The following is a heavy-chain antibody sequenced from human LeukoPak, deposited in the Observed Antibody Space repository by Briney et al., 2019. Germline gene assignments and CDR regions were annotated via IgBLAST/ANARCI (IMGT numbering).Heavy chain of an antibody. J-gene: IGHJ5*02. V-gene: IGHV3-53*01. D-gene: IGHD4-17*01. CDR2: IYSGNNT. Sequence: GGSLRLSCAASGFTFSSYEMNWVRQAPGKGLELVSVIYSGNNTYYADSVKGRFTISRDNSKNTLFLQMNSLKAEDTAVYYCARTVGYGDYNWFDPWGQGTLVTVSS. CDR3: ARTVGYGDYNWFDP. CDR1: GFTFSSYE.